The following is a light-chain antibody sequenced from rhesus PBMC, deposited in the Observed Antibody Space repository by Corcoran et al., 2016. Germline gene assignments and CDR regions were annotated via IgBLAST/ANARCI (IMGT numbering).Light chain of an antibody. J-gene: IGKJ3*01. CDR3: LQYNSSPFT. Sequence: DIQMTQSPSSLSASVGDTVTITCRASPGISTWLDWYQQKPGKAPKLLIYKAATLQSGVPSRVSGSGSGTDFTLTITSLQPEDFATYYCLQYNSSPFTFGPGTKLDI. CDR1: PGISTW. V-gene: IGKV1-22*01. CDR2: KAA.